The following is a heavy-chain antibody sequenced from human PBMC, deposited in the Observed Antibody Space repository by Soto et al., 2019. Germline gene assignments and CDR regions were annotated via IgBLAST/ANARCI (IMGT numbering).Heavy chain of an antibody. J-gene: IGHJ6*02. Sequence: SSETLSLTCAVYGGSFSGYYWSWIRQPPGKGLEWIGEINHSGSTNYNPSLKSRVTISVDTSKNQFSLKLSSVTAADTAVYYCASMNRRRTYYYGSGSYQNYGMDVWGQGTTVTVSS. CDR1: GGSFSGYY. CDR3: ASMNRRRTYYYGSGSYQNYGMDV. CDR2: INHSGST. D-gene: IGHD3-10*01. V-gene: IGHV4-34*01.